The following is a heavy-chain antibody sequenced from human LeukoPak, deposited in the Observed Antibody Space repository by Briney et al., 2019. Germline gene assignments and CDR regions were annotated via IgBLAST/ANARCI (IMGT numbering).Heavy chain of an antibody. CDR1: GFTFCSYA. CDR2: ISCDGSNK. J-gene: IGHJ6*02. Sequence: LPGRSLRLSCAASGFTFCSYAMHWARQAPGKGRVWVAVISCDGSNKLYAVPVKGRFTISRHNSKNTLYLQKNSQRAEDTAGYCCAREPDMIAYDYYGMDVWGQGTTVTVSS. CDR3: AREPDMIAYDYYGMDV. D-gene: IGHD3-22*01. V-gene: IGHV3-30-3*01.